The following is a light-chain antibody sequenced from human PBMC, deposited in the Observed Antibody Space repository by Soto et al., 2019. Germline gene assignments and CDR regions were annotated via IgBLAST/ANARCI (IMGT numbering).Light chain of an antibody. V-gene: IGLV2-14*01. CDR1: SSDVGGYNY. Sequence: QSALTQPASVSGSPGQSITISCTGTSSDVGGYNYVSWYQQHPGKAPKLMIYDVSNRPSGVSNRFSCSKSGNTASLTISGVQAEDEDDYYCSSYTRSSTLDVFGTGTKVTVL. CDR2: DVS. J-gene: IGLJ1*01. CDR3: SSYTRSSTLDV.